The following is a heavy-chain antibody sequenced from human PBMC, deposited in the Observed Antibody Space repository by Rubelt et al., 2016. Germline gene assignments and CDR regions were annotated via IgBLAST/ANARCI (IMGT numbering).Heavy chain of an antibody. CDR2: VNGDGSSA. Sequence: EVQLVESGGGLIQPGGSLRLSCAVSGFTVSVNYMSWVRQPPGKGLVWISRVNGDGSSATYADSVRGRFTLSRDNAKNMVHLEKNSLRVEESGIYYCVRPQTGDLYAFDVWGQGTMVTVSS. D-gene: IGHD7-27*01. J-gene: IGHJ3*01. CDR3: VRPQTGDLYAFDV. CDR1: GFTVSVNY. V-gene: IGHV3-74*02.